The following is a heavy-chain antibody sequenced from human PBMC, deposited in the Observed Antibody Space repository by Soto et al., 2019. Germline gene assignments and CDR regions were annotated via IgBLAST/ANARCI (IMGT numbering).Heavy chain of an antibody. CDR2: FRSSGDDGTT. D-gene: IGHD3-10*01. CDR3: AKKVHHSSGRQYFDN. Sequence: GKGLEWVSGFRSSGDDGTTYYADSVKGRFTISRDNSKNTLFLQMNSLRAEDTAIYYCAKKVHHSSGRQYFDNRAQPTLVTLSS. V-gene: IGHV3-23*01. J-gene: IGHJ4*02.